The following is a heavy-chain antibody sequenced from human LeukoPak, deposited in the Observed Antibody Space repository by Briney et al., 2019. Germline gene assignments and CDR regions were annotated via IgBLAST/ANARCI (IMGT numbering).Heavy chain of an antibody. CDR3: ARGIAAIYYYYYYMDV. V-gene: IGHV4-59*01. CDR1: GGSISSYY. D-gene: IGHD6-6*01. J-gene: IGHJ6*03. CDR2: IYYSGST. Sequence: SETLSLTCTVSGGSISSYYWSWIRQPPGKGLEWIGYIYYSGSTNYNPSLKGRVTISVDTSKNQFSLKLSSVTAADTAVYYCARGIAAIYYYYYYMDVWGKGTTVTVSS.